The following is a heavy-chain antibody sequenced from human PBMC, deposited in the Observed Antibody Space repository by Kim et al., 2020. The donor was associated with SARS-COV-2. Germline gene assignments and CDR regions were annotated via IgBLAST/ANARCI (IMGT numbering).Heavy chain of an antibody. Sequence: SETLSLTCSVSGGPINPYYWTWIRQPPGKGLEWIGYISYSGTTDYSPSLNSRVTISLDTSKNQFSLKLSSVTPADTAMYYCARGGTYSSEYFRHWGQGTLVTVSS. D-gene: IGHD2-21*01. V-gene: IGHV4-59*13. CDR2: ISYSGTT. CDR1: GGPINPYY. J-gene: IGHJ1*01. CDR3: ARGGTYSSEYFRH.